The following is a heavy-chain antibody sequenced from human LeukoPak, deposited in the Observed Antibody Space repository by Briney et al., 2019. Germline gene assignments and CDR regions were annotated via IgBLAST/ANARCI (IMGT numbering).Heavy chain of an antibody. J-gene: IGHJ6*03. D-gene: IGHD4-17*01. V-gene: IGHV3-48*04. CDR1: GFIFSSYW. CDR3: ARGAVTGYYMDV. Sequence: GGSLRLSCAASGFIFSSYWMNWVRQAPGKGLEWIAYINRSGSPVHLADSVKGRFTISRDNGDNSLYLQMKSLRADDTGVYYCARGAVTGYYMDVWGKGTTVIISS. CDR2: INRSGSPV.